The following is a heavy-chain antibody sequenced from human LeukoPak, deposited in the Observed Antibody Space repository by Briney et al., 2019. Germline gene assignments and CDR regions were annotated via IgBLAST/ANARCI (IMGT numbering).Heavy chain of an antibody. V-gene: IGHV3-7*01. J-gene: IGHJ4*02. Sequence: PGGSLRLSCAASGFTFSSYWMSWVRQAPGKGLEWVANIKQDGSEKYYVDSVKGRFTISRDNAKNSLYLQMNSLRAEDTAVYSCARVEIQLWLNFDYWGQGTLVTVSS. CDR3: ARVEIQLWLNFDY. D-gene: IGHD5-18*01. CDR1: GFTFSSYW. CDR2: IKQDGSEK.